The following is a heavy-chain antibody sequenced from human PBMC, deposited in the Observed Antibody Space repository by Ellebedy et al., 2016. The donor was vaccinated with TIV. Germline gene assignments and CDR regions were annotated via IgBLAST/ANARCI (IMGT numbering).Heavy chain of an antibody. CDR3: ARVQHGRLFCSGGSCYSDPEEFDY. D-gene: IGHD2-15*01. V-gene: IGHV3-7*01. CDR2: IKQDGSEK. J-gene: IGHJ4*02. Sequence: GESLKISCAASGFTFSSYSMNWVRQAPGKGLEWVANIKQDGSEKYYVDSVKGRFTISRDNAKNSLYLQMNSLRAEDTAVYYCARVQHGRLFCSGGSCYSDPEEFDYWGQGTLVTVSS. CDR1: GFTFSSYS.